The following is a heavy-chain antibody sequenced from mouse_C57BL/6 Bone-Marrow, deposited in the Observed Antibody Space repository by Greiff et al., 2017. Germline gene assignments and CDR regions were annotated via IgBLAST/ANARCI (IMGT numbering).Heavy chain of an antibody. V-gene: IGHV3-6*01. CDR3: ARGYFYAMDY. Sequence: VQLKESGPGLVKPSQSLSLTCSVTGYSITSGYYWNWIRQFPGNKLEWMGYISYDGSNNYNPSLKNRISITRDTSKNQFFLKLNSVTTEDTATYYCARGYFYAMDYRGQGTSVTVSS. CDR1: GYSITSGYY. CDR2: ISYDGSN. J-gene: IGHJ4*01.